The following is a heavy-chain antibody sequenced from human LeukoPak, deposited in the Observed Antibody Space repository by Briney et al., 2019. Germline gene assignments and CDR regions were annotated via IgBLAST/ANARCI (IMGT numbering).Heavy chain of an antibody. CDR2: ISGSGGST. Sequence: GGSLRLSCAASGFTFSSYSMNWVRQAPGKGLEWVSAISGSGGSTYYADSVKGRFTISRDNSKNTLYLQMNSLRAEDTAVYYCAKAYYYDSSGYPFDPWGQGTLVTVSS. CDR1: GFTFSSYS. J-gene: IGHJ5*02. CDR3: AKAYYYDSSGYPFDP. V-gene: IGHV3-23*01. D-gene: IGHD3-22*01.